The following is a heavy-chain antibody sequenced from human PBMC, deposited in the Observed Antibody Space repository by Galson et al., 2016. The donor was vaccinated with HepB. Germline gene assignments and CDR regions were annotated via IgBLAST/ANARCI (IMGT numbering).Heavy chain of an antibody. CDR3: ATVKLTTWYSFDS. D-gene: IGHD2-2*01. V-gene: IGHV3-23*01. J-gene: IGHJ4*02. CDR2: ISGRGDRI. Sequence: SLRLSCAASGFTFSSFAMSWVRRVPGKGLEWVSAISGRGDRIRYAESAKGRFIISRDNSKNTLDVEMNSLRVEDGAVYYCATVKLTTWYSFDSWGQGTLVTVSS. CDR1: GFTFSSFA.